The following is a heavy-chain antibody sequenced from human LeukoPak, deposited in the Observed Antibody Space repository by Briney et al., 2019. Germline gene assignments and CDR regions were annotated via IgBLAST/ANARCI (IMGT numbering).Heavy chain of an antibody. CDR1: GFTFSSYT. CDR2: ITSGSSYI. Sequence: PGGSLRLSCAASGFTFSSYTMNWVRQAPGKGLEWVSFITSGSSYIYYADSVKGRFTISRDNAKSSLYLQMNSLRAEDTAVCYCARGMGSGTYYFNYWGQGTLVTVSS. D-gene: IGHD1-26*01. CDR3: ARGMGSGTYYFNY. J-gene: IGHJ4*02. V-gene: IGHV3-21*01.